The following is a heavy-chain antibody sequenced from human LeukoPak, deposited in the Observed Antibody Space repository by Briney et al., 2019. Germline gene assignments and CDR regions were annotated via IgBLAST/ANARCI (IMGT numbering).Heavy chain of an antibody. Sequence: QSGGSLRLSCAASGFTSSSYGMHWVRQAPGKGREWVAVIWFDGSGKYYADSVKGRFTISRDNSKNTLYLQMSSLRDEDTAVYYCARTMWVFDFWGQGTLVTVSS. D-gene: IGHD3-10*02. V-gene: IGHV3-33*01. CDR2: IWFDGSGK. CDR1: GFTSSSYG. J-gene: IGHJ4*02. CDR3: ARTMWVFDF.